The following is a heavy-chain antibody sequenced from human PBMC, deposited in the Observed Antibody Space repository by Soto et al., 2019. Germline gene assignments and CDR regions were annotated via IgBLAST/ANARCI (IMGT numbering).Heavy chain of an antibody. CDR1: GFTFTSSA. CDR2: IVVGSGNT. CDR3: AGGPTSSSSLFDY. V-gene: IGHV1-58*02. J-gene: IGHJ4*02. Sequence: GASVKVSCTASGFTFTSSAMQWVRQARGQRLEWIGWIVVGSGNTNYAQKFQERVTITRDMSTSTAYMELSSLRSEDTAVYYCAGGPTSSSSLFDYWGQGTLVTVSS. D-gene: IGHD6-6*01.